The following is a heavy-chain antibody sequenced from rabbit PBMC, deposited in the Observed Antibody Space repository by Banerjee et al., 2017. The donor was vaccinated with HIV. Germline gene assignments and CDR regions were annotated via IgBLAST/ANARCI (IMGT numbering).Heavy chain of an antibody. J-gene: IGHJ4*01. CDR2: ITYRGSA. CDR3: ARLGLIVGGIGNL. CDR1: GFDFSSYA. Sequence: QEQLEESGGGLVQPGGSLKLSCKASGFDFSSYAITWVRQAPGKGLEYIGYITYRGSAYYASWVNGRFTISRENTQNTLYLQLNSLTAADTATYFCARLGLIVGGIGNLWGQGTLVTVS. D-gene: IGHD4-2*01. V-gene: IGHV1S29*01.